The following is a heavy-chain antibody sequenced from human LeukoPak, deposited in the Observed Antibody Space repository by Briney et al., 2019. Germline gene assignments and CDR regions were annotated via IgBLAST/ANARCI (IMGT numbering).Heavy chain of an antibody. CDR2: ISAYNGNT. D-gene: IGHD3-10*01. CDR1: GYTFTSYG. CDR3: ATVWFGEFNWFDP. J-gene: IGHJ5*02. V-gene: IGHV1-18*01. Sequence: ASVKVSCKASGYTFTSYGISWVRQAPGQGLEWMGWISAYNGNTNYAQKLQGRVTMTTDTSTSTAYMELRSLRSDVTAVYYCATVWFGEFNWFDPWGQGTLVTVSS.